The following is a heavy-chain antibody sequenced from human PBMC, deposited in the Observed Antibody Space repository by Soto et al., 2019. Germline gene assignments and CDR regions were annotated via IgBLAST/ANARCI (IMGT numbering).Heavy chain of an antibody. V-gene: IGHV3-30*03. Sequence: QVQLVESGGGVVQPERSLRLSCAASGFPFTSYGMHWVREGPGKGLEWLAVISYDGTNKFYADSVKGRFTISRDNSKNTLYLQMNSLRPEDTALYYCVGGQFYFDYRGQGTLVIVSS. CDR1: GFPFTSYG. D-gene: IGHD3-10*01. CDR2: ISYDGTNK. J-gene: IGHJ4*02. CDR3: VGGQFYFDY.